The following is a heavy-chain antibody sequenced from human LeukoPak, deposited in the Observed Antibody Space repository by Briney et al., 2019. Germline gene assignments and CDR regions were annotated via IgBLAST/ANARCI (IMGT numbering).Heavy chain of an antibody. Sequence: GASVKLSCTASGYTFTSYGISWVRQAPGQGLEWMGCISAYNCNTNYAQKLQGRVTMTTDTSTSTAYMELRSLRSDDTAVYYCARSSSPAARWLVNRYYFDYWGQGTLVTVSS. D-gene: IGHD6-19*01. J-gene: IGHJ4*02. CDR3: ARSSSPAARWLVNRYYFDY. CDR1: GYTFTSYG. CDR2: ISAYNCNT. V-gene: IGHV1-18*01.